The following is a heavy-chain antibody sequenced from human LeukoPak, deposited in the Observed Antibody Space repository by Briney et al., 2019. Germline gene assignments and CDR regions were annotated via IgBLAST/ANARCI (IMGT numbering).Heavy chain of an antibody. V-gene: IGHV1-2*02. CDR2: INPNSGGT. CDR1: RYTFTGYY. CDR3: ARGLVVPAAIMIKYNWFDP. D-gene: IGHD2-2*01. Sequence: GASVKVSCKASRYTFTGYYMHWVRQAPGQGLEWMGWINPNSGGTNYAQKFQGRVTMTRDTSISTAYMELSRLRSDDTAVYYCARGLVVPAAIMIKYNWFDPWGQGTLVTVSS. J-gene: IGHJ5*02.